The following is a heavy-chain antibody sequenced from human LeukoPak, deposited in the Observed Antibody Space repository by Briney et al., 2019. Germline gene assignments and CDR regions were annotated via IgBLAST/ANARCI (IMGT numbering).Heavy chain of an antibody. V-gene: IGHV4-39*07. J-gene: IGHJ6*03. CDR1: GGSISSSGYY. CDR3: ARGPRITLIRGGQWYYYMDV. D-gene: IGHD3-10*01. CDR2: IYYSGST. Sequence: SETLSLTCTVSGGSISSSGYYWGWIRQPPGKGLEWIGSIYYSGSTYYNPSLKSRVTISVDTSKNQFSLKLSSVTAADTAVYYCARGPRITLIRGGQWYYYMDVWGKGTTVTISS.